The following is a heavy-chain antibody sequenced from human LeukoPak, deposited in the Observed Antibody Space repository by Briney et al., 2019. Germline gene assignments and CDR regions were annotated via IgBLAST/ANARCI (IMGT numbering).Heavy chain of an antibody. J-gene: IGHJ3*02. CDR2: IYHSGST. CDR3: ARDCSGGSCYGAFDI. V-gene: IGHV4-30-2*01. CDR1: GGSISSGGYS. D-gene: IGHD2-15*01. Sequence: SETLSLTCAVSGGSISSGGYSWSWIRQPPGKGLEWIGYIYHSGSTYYNPSLKSRVTISVDRSKNQFSLKLSSVTAADTAVYYCARDCSGGSCYGAFDIWGQGTMVTVSS.